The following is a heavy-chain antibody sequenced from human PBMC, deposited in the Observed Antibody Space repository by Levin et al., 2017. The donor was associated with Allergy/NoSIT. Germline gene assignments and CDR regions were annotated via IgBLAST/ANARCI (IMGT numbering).Heavy chain of an antibody. J-gene: IGHJ6*02. Sequence: SETLSLTCAVYGGSFSGYYWSWIRQPPGKGLEWIGEINHSGSTNYNPSLKSRVTISVDTSKNQFSLKLSSVTAADRAVYYCARVTMVRGVIISYYYGMDVWGQGTTVTVSS. V-gene: IGHV4-34*01. CDR1: GGSFSGYY. CDR2: INHSGST. CDR3: ARVTMVRGVIISYYYGMDV. D-gene: IGHD3-10*01.